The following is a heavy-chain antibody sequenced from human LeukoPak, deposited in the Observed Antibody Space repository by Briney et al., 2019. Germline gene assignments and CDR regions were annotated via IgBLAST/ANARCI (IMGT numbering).Heavy chain of an antibody. CDR3: AKVPRAGRFGVDY. D-gene: IGHD3-10*01. V-gene: IGHV3-23*01. Sequence: GXXLRLSCAASGFTFSSYAMSWVRQAPGKGLEWVSAISGSGGSTYYADSVKGRFTISRDNSKNTMYLQMNSLRAEDTAVYYCAKVPRAGRFGVDYWGQGTLVTVSS. CDR1: GFTFSSYA. J-gene: IGHJ4*02. CDR2: ISGSGGST.